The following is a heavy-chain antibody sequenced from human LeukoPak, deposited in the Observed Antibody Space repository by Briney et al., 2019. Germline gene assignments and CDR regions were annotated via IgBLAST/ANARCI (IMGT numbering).Heavy chain of an antibody. Sequence: GGSLRLSCVASGFTFSNYDMHWVRQAPGRGLEWVAIIWYDGSRQYYADPVKGRFTVSRDDSKNTAHLQMNSLRVEDTALYYCVNGRDIKAHLDFWGQGTLVTVSS. CDR2: IWYDGSRQ. J-gene: IGHJ4*02. CDR1: GFTFSNYD. CDR3: VNGRDIKAHLDF. D-gene: IGHD3-9*01. V-gene: IGHV3-30*02.